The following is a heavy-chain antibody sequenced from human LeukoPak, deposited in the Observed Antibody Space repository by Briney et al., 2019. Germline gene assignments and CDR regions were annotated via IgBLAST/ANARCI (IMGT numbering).Heavy chain of an antibody. V-gene: IGHV3-21*01. J-gene: IGHJ5*02. D-gene: IGHD3-10*01. CDR2: ISSGTRYI. CDR1: GFTFSSYS. CDR3: ARGEVTMVRGAPLSGSPSWFDP. Sequence: GGSLRLSCAASGFTFSSYSMSWVRQAPGKGLEWVSSISSGTRYIFYADSVKGRFTISRDNAKNSLYLQMNSLRAEDTAVYYCARGEVTMVRGAPLSGSPSWFDPWGQGTLVIVSS.